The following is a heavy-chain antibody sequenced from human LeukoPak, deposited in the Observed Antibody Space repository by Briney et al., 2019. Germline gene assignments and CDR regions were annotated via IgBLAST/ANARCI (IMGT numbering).Heavy chain of an antibody. Sequence: GGSLRLSCAASGFTFSSYSMNWVRQAPGKGLEWVSSISSSSSYIYYADSVKGRFTISRDNAKNSLYLQMNSLRAEDTAVYYCARDRENGYSYAEDAFDIWGQGTMVTVSS. J-gene: IGHJ3*02. CDR3: ARDRENGYSYAEDAFDI. CDR2: ISSSSSYI. V-gene: IGHV3-21*01. D-gene: IGHD5-18*01. CDR1: GFTFSSYS.